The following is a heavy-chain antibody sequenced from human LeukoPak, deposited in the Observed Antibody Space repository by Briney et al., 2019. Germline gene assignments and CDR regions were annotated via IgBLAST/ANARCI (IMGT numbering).Heavy chain of an antibody. J-gene: IGHJ3*02. Sequence: GRSLRLSCAASGFTFSSYGMHWVRQAPGKGLEWVAVIWYDGSNKYYADSVKGRFTISRDNSKNTLYLQMNSLRAEDTAVYYCARDAGRSYPLYDTFDIWGQRTMVTVSS. V-gene: IGHV3-33*01. CDR3: ARDAGRSYPLYDTFDI. CDR2: IWYDGSNK. CDR1: GFTFSSYG. D-gene: IGHD1-26*01.